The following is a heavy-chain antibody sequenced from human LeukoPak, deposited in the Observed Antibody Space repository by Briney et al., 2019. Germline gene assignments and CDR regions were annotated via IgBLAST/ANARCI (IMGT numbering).Heavy chain of an antibody. Sequence: GESLKISCKGSGYSFTTYWIGWVRQMPGKGLEWMGSIHPGDSDTRYRPSFQGQVTMSADKSIRTAYLQWSGVKASDTAMYYCAITRGYSYGYNYWGQGTLVTVSS. D-gene: IGHD5-18*01. CDR1: GYSFTTYW. J-gene: IGHJ4*02. CDR2: IHPGDSDT. V-gene: IGHV5-51*01. CDR3: AITRGYSYGYNY.